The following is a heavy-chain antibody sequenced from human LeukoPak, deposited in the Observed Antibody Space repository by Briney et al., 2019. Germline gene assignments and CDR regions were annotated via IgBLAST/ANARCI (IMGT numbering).Heavy chain of an antibody. D-gene: IGHD2-15*01. CDR3: ARGLLVGHFDY. Sequence: TSETLSLTCAVYGGSFSGYYWSWIHQPPGKGLEWIGEINHSGSTNYNPSLKSRVTISVDTSKNQFSLKLSSVTAADTAVYYCARGLLVGHFDYWGQGTLVTVSS. CDR1: GGSFSGYY. CDR2: INHSGST. V-gene: IGHV4-34*01. J-gene: IGHJ4*02.